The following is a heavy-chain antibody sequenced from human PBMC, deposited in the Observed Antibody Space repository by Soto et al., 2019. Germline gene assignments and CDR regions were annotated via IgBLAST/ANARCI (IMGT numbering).Heavy chain of an antibody. Sequence: SETLSLTYTVSGGSISGYYWSWIRQPPGKGLEWIWYMYNTGSTVYNPSFKSRVTISVDTSKNQFSLKLNSVAAADTAVYYCARDLWGYCGTDCYPLDVWGQGTTVTVSS. CDR1: GGSISGYY. V-gene: IGHV4-59*01. CDR2: MYNTGST. J-gene: IGHJ6*02. D-gene: IGHD2-21*02. CDR3: ARDLWGYCGTDCYPLDV.